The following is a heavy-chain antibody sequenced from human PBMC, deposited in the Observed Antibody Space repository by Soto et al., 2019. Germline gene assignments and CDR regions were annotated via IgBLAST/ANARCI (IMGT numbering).Heavy chain of an antibody. CDR2: IKSKTDGGTT. V-gene: IGHV3-15*07. D-gene: IGHD3-22*01. Sequence: GGSLRLSCAASGFTFSNAWMNWVRQAPGKGLEWDGRIKSKTDGGTTDYAAPVKGRFTISRDDSKNTLYLQMNSLKTEDTAVYYCTTDRPYYDSSGRTLNWFDPWGQGTLVTVSS. J-gene: IGHJ5*02. CDR3: TTDRPYYDSSGRTLNWFDP. CDR1: GFTFSNAW.